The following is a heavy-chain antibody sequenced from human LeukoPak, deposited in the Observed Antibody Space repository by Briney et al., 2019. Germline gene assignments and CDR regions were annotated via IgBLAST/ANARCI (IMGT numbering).Heavy chain of an antibody. J-gene: IGHJ1*01. CDR1: GFTFDDYA. CDR3: AKDVADGGNSGVKYLHH. D-gene: IGHD2-15*01. V-gene: IGHV3-43*02. CDR2: ISGDGGNT. Sequence: GGSLRLSCAASGFTFDDYAMHWVRQAPGKGLEWVSLISGDGGNTYYADSVKGRFAMYRDNRKNSLYLQMNSLRTEDTALYYCAKDVADGGNSGVKYLHHWGQGTLVNVSS.